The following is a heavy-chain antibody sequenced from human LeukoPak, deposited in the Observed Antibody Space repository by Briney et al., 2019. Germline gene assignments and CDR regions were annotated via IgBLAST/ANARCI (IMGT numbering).Heavy chain of an antibody. J-gene: IGHJ4*02. V-gene: IGHV3-15*01. CDR1: GFTFSNAW. D-gene: IGHD2/OR15-2a*01. Sequence: GGSLRLSCAASGFTFSNAWMNWVRQAPGKGLEWVGRFKSKTDGGTTDYAAPVRGRFTLSRDDSKNTLYLQMNSLKTEDTAVYYCTTVSRSDYLDYWGQGTLVTVSS. CDR3: TTVSRSDYLDY. CDR2: FKSKTDGGTT.